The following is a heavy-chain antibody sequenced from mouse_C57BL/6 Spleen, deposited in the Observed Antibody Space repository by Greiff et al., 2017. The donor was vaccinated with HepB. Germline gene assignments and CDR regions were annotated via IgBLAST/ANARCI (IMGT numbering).Heavy chain of an antibody. CDR3: ARREKQGSFAY. Sequence: EVKLMESGGGLVQPGGSLKLSCAASGFTFSDYGMAWVRQAPRKGPEWVAFISNLAYSIYYADTVTGRFTISRENAKNTLYLEMSSLRSEDTAMYYCARREKQGSFAYWGQGTLVTVSA. CDR1: GFTFSDYG. J-gene: IGHJ3*01. CDR2: ISNLAYSI. V-gene: IGHV5-15*04.